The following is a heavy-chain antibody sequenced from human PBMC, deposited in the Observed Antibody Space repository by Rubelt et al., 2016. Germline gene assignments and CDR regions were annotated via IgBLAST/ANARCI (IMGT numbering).Heavy chain of an antibody. CDR3: TRNDSERGGYYEGAH. J-gene: IGHJ4*02. CDR2: VSYDESDK. V-gene: IGHV3-30*03. CDR1: GFIFSNYA. Sequence: QVQLVESGGGVVQSGGSLRLSCAGSGFIFSNYAMHWVRQAPGKGLEWVAVVSYDESDKNYADSVHGRFTISRDNSKNTVYLQMRSRRGEDKAMYYGTRNDSERGGYYEGAHWGQGTLVTVSS. D-gene: IGHD3-22*01.